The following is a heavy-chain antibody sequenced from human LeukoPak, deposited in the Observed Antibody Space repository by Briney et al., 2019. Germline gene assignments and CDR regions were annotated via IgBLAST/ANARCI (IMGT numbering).Heavy chain of an antibody. CDR3: ARDLIVGAAIYYMDV. J-gene: IGHJ6*03. CDR1: GGSISSYY. D-gene: IGHD1-26*01. Sequence: SETLSLTCTVSGGSISSYYWSWIRQPPGKGLEWIGYIYCSGSTNYNPSLKSRVTISVDTSKNQFSLKLSSVTAADTAVYYCARDLIVGAAIYYMDVWGKGTTVTVS. V-gene: IGHV4-59*01. CDR2: IYCSGST.